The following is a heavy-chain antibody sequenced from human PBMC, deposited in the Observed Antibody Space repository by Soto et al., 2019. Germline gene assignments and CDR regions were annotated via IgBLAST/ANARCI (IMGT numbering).Heavy chain of an antibody. CDR3: AREGYCSSTSCYSFDY. V-gene: IGHV3-7*01. Sequence: GGSLRLSCAASGFTFSNYYMMWVRQAPGKGLEWVANIKTDGSKRHYVDSVKGRFTISRDNAKNSLYLQMNSLRAEDTAVYYCAREGYCSSTSCYSFDYWGQGTLVTVSS. CDR2: IKTDGSKR. CDR1: GFTFSNYY. J-gene: IGHJ4*02. D-gene: IGHD2-2*01.